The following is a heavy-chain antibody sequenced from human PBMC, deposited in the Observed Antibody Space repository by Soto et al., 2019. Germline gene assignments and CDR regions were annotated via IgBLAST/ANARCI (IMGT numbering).Heavy chain of an antibody. D-gene: IGHD4-4*01. Sequence: EVQLLESGGGLVQPGGSLRLSCAASGFTFSSYAMSWVRQAPGKRLEWVSAISGSGGSTYYADSVKGRFTISRDNSKNTLYLQMNSLRAEDTAVYYCARVMTTVTVYYYYGMDVWGQGTTVTVSS. CDR3: ARVMTTVTVYYYYGMDV. J-gene: IGHJ6*02. V-gene: IGHV3-23*01. CDR2: ISGSGGST. CDR1: GFTFSSYA.